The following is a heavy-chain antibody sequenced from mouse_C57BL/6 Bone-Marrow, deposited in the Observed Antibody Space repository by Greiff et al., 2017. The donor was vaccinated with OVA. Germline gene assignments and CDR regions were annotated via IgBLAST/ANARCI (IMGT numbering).Heavy chain of an antibody. Sequence: VQGVESGAELVKPGASVKMSCKASGYTFTTYPIEWMKQNHGKSLEWIGNFHPYNDDTKYNEKFKGKATLTVEKSSSTVYLELSRLTSDDSAVYDGARPGDDDGDWFAYWGQGTRVTVSA. V-gene: IGHV1-47*01. CDR2: FHPYNDDT. D-gene: IGHD2-4*01. J-gene: IGHJ3*01. CDR1: GYTFTTYP. CDR3: ARPGDDDGDWFAY.